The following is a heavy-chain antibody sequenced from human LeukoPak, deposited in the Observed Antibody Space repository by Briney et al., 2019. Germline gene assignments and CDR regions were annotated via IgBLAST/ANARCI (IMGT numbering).Heavy chain of an antibody. J-gene: IGHJ4*02. CDR2: INPNSGGT. D-gene: IGHD1-1*01. Sequence: ASVKVSCKASGYTFTGYYMHWVRQAPGQGLEWMGWINPNSGGTNYAQKFQGRVTMTRDTSISTAYMELRSLRSDDTAVYYCARDRQYNWNDVPRFDYWGQGTLVTVSS. CDR3: ARDRQYNWNDVPRFDY. V-gene: IGHV1-2*02. CDR1: GYTFTGYY.